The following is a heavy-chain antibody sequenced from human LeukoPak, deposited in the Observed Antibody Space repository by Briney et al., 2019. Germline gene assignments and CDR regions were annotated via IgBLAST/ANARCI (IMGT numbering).Heavy chain of an antibody. CDR3: AKDRGY. CDR2: IRGSGGGT. V-gene: IGHV3-23*01. D-gene: IGHD3-10*01. Sequence: GGSLRLSCAASGFTFSSYDTNWVRQAPGKGLEWVSTIRGSGGGTYYADSVKGRFTISRDNSKNTLYLQMNNLRAEDTAVYYCAKDRGYWGQGTLVTVSS. CDR1: GFTFSSYD. J-gene: IGHJ4*02.